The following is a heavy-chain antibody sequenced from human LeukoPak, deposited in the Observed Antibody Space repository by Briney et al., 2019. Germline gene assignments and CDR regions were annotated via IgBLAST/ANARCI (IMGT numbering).Heavy chain of an antibody. CDR3: ARDLVAVAATGTAVDY. D-gene: IGHD2-15*01. V-gene: IGHV3-21*01. J-gene: IGHJ4*02. Sequence: GGSLRLSCVASGFTFSHYSMNWVRQAPGKGLEWVSSIRFTGSYIYYADSLKGRFTISRDNSKNTLYLQMNSLRPEDMAVYYCARDLVAVAATGTAVDYWGQGTLVTVSS. CDR2: IRFTGSYI. CDR1: GFTFSHYS.